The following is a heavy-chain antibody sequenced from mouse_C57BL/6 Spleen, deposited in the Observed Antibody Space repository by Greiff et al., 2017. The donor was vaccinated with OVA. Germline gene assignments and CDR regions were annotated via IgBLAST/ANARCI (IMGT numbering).Heavy chain of an antibody. Sequence: VQLQQPGAELVKPGASVKMSCKASGYTFTSYWITWVKQRPGQGLEWIGDFYPGSGSTNYNEKFKSKATLTVDTSSSTAYMQLSSLTSEDSAVYYCARSDYYGSSYWYFDVWGTGTTVTVSS. V-gene: IGHV1-55*01. J-gene: IGHJ1*03. CDR1: GYTFTSYW. D-gene: IGHD1-1*01. CDR3: ARSDYYGSSYWYFDV. CDR2: FYPGSGST.